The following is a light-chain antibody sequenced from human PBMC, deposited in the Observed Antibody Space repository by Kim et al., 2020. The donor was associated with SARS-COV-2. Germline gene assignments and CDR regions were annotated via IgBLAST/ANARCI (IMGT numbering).Light chain of an antibody. CDR2: TAS. Sequence: AVGDRVTITCRTSQTISGFLNWYQQKPGKAPKLLIYTASSLQSGVPSRFSGGGSGTEFTLTISSLQPEDFATYFCQQSYTTPSLSFGGGTKVDIK. CDR3: QQSYTTPSLS. CDR1: QTISGF. V-gene: IGKV1-39*01. J-gene: IGKJ4*01.